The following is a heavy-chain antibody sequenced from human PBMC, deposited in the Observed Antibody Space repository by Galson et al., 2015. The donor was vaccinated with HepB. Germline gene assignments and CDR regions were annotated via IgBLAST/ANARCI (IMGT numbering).Heavy chain of an antibody. J-gene: IGHJ3*02. CDR3: ARGSLILQDAFDI. V-gene: IGHV3-53*04. CDR1: GFPVSDNY. Sequence: SLRLSCAASGFPVSDNYMNWVRQAPGKGLEWVSVIYSGGSSYYADSVNGRFTISRHNSKNTLYLQVNSLTAEDTAIYYCARGSLILQDAFDIWGRGTMVTVSS. CDR2: IYSGGSS. D-gene: IGHD2-15*01.